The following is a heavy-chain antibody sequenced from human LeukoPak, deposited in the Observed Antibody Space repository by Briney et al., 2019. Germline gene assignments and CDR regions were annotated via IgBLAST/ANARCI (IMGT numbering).Heavy chain of an antibody. Sequence: PSETLSLTCTISGGSISSSSWTWLRQPPGKGLEWIGYITFSGSTNYSPSLESRVTISLDTSKNQFSLKLRSVTAADTAVYFCARDSVYATNWFDPWGQGTLVTVSS. CDR2: ITFSGST. CDR3: ARDSVYATNWFDP. D-gene: IGHD2-8*01. V-gene: IGHV4-59*01. J-gene: IGHJ5*02. CDR1: GGSISSSS.